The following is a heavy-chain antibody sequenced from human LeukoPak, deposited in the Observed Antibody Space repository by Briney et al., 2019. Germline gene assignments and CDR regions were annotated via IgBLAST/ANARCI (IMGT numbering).Heavy chain of an antibody. J-gene: IGHJ4*02. Sequence: GESLKISCKGSGYSFTSYWIGWVRHMPGKGLEWLGIIFPVDSDTRYSPSFQGQVTISVDRSISTAYLQWSSLKASDTAIYYCARRIATVAGLLFDFWGQGTLVTVSS. D-gene: IGHD6-19*01. CDR3: ARRIATVAGLLFDF. CDR2: IFPVDSDT. V-gene: IGHV5-51*01. CDR1: GYSFTSYW.